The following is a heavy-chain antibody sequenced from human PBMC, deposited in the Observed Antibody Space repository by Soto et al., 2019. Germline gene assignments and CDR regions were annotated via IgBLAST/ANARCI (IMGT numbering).Heavy chain of an antibody. J-gene: IGHJ6*02. D-gene: IGHD2-21*02. Sequence: QVQLVESGGGVVQPGRSLRLSCAASGFTFSSYGMHWVRQAPGKGLEWVAVISYDGSNKYYADSVKGRFTISRDNSKNTLYLQMNSLRAEDTAVYYCAKGSVTPTYEGYYYGMDVWGQGTTVTVSS. V-gene: IGHV3-30*18. CDR2: ISYDGSNK. CDR1: GFTFSSYG. CDR3: AKGSVTPTYEGYYYGMDV.